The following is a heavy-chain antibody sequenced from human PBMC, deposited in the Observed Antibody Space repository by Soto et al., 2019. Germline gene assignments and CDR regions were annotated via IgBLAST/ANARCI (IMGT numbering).Heavy chain of an antibody. V-gene: IGHV4-34*01. CDR1: GGSFSGYY. J-gene: IGHJ4*02. CDR3: ARGKLRFPLGY. Sequence: LSLTCAVYGGSFSGYYWSWIRQPPGKGLEWIGEINHSGSTNYNPSLKSRVTISVDTSKNQFSLKLSSVTAADTAVYYCARGKLRFPLGYWGQGTLVTVSS. CDR2: INHSGST. D-gene: IGHD2-21*01.